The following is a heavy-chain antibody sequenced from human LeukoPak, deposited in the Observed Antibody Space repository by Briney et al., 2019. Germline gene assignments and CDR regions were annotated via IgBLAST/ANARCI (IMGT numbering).Heavy chain of an antibody. D-gene: IGHD1-1*01. J-gene: IGHJ5*02. CDR1: GGSISNSNYY. Sequence: SETLSLTCIVSGGSISNSNYYWGWIRQPPGKGLEWIGSIYYTGYTYHNPSLKSRVTISVDTSKNHFSLRLTSVTAADAAVYYCARDPGTSRLRDLKWFNPWGQGTLVKVSS. CDR2: IYYTGYT. V-gene: IGHV4-39*07. CDR3: ARDPGTSRLRDLKWFNP.